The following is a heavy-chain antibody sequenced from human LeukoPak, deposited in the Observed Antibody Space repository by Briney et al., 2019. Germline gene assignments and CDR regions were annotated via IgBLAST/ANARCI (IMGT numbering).Heavy chain of an antibody. CDR1: GGSISSYY. V-gene: IGHV4-59*01. D-gene: IGHD6-13*01. Sequence: SETLSLTCTVSGGSISSYYWSWIRQPPGKGLEWIVYIYYSGSTNYNPSLKSRVTISVDTSKNQFSLKLRSVTAADTAVYYCARISSSNWYNERGAFDVWGQGTMVTVSS. J-gene: IGHJ3*01. CDR2: IYYSGST. CDR3: ARISSSNWYNERGAFDV.